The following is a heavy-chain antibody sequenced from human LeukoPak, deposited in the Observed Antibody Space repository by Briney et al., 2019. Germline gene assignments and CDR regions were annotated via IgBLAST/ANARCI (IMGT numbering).Heavy chain of an antibody. J-gene: IGHJ4*02. CDR2: ISDSGDRT. D-gene: IGHD6-19*01. CDR3: AKDARRSSGWWFFDH. Sequence: GGSLRLSCAASGFTFSSYAMSWVRQAPGKGLEWVSAISDSGDRTYYADSVKGRFTLSRDNSKNTLYLQMNSLRAEDTAVYYCAKDARRSSGWWFFDHWGQGTLVTVSS. CDR1: GFTFSSYA. V-gene: IGHV3-23*01.